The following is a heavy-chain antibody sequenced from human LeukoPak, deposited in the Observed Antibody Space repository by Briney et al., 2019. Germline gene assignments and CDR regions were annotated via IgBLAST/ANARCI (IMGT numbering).Heavy chain of an antibody. D-gene: IGHD3-10*01. CDR1: GFTVSSNY. CDR2: IYSGGST. CDR3: ARDLYYSGSGDGGY. J-gene: IGHJ4*02. Sequence: GGSLRLSCAASGFTVSSNYMSWVRQAPGKGLEWVSVIYSGGSTYYADSGKGRFTISRDNSKNTLYLQMNSLRAEDTAVYYCARDLYYSGSGDGGYWGQGTLVTVSS. V-gene: IGHV3-53*01.